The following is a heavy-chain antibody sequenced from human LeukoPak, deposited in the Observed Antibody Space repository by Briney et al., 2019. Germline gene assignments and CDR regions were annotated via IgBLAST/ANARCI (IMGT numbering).Heavy chain of an antibody. CDR3: ATPRGYSSGYLDY. CDR1: GFTFSDYY. Sequence: GGSLRLSCAASGFTFSDYYMSWIRQAPGKGLEWVSYISSSCSTIYYADSVKGRFTISRDNAKNSLYLQMNSLRAEDTAVYYCATPRGYSSGYLDYWGQGTLVTVSS. J-gene: IGHJ4*02. CDR2: ISSSCSTI. D-gene: IGHD3-22*01. V-gene: IGHV3-11*01.